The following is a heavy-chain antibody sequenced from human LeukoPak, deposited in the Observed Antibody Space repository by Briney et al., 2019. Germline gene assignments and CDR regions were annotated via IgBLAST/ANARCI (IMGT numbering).Heavy chain of an antibody. CDR3: ARDQEAVDY. Sequence: ASVKVSCKASGYSFTSNYIHWVRQAPGQGLEWMGMIYPRDGSTSYAQKFQGRVTVTRDTSTSTVHMELSGLRSEGTAVYYCARDQEAVDYWGQGTLVTVSS. J-gene: IGHJ4*02. CDR1: GYSFTSNY. V-gene: IGHV1-46*01. CDR2: IYPRDGST.